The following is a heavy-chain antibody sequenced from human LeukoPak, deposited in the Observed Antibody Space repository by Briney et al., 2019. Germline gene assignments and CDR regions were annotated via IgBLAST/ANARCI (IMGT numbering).Heavy chain of an antibody. CDR2: ISAYNGNT. V-gene: IGHV1-18*01. J-gene: IGHJ4*02. D-gene: IGHD1-26*01. CDR1: GYTFISYG. Sequence: ASVEVSCTASGYTFISYGISWVRQAPGQGLEWMGWISAYNGNTNYAQKLQGRVTMTTDTSTSTGYMELRSLRSDDTAVYYCARVDRVGASRGCDYWGQGTLVTVSS. CDR3: ARVDRVGASRGCDY.